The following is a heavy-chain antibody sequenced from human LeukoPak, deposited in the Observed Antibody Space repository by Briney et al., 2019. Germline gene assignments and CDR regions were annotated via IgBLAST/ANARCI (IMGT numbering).Heavy chain of an antibody. CDR2: TNQEGSEK. Sequence: QPGGSLRLSCAASGLTFSTYWMSWVRQAPGKGLEWVANTNQEGSEKYYVDSVKGRFTISRDNSKNTLYLQMNSLRAEDTAVYYCAKDVWRIQAMVPSNDAFDIWGQGTMVTVSS. D-gene: IGHD5-18*01. CDR1: GLTFSTYW. CDR3: AKDVWRIQAMVPSNDAFDI. V-gene: IGHV3-7*03. J-gene: IGHJ3*02.